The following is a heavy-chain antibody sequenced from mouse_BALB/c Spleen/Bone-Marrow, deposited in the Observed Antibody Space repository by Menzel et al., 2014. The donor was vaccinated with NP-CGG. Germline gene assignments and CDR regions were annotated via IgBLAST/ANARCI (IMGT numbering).Heavy chain of an antibody. CDR3: AREDYYGSSYFDY. CDR1: GYTFSSYW. CDR2: ILPGSGST. Sequence: QVQLKESGAELMKPGASVKISCKATGYTFSSYWIEWVKQRPGHGLEWIGEILPGSGSTIYNEKFKGKATFTADTSSNTAYMQLSSLTSEDSAVYYCAREDYYGSSYFDYWGQGTPLTVSS. D-gene: IGHD1-1*01. V-gene: IGHV1-9*01. J-gene: IGHJ2*01.